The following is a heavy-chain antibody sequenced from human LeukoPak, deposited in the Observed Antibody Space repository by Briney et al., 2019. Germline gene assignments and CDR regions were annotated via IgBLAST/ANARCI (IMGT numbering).Heavy chain of an antibody. CDR1: GYTFTSYG. J-gene: IGHJ5*02. Sequence: VASVKVSCKSSGYTFTSYGISWVRLAPGQGLEWMGWISAYNGNTSYAQKLQGRVTMTTDTSTSTAYMELRSLRSDDTAVYYCARVGSSSWYVRGTRFDPWGQGTLVTVSS. CDR3: ARVGSSSWYVRGTRFDP. D-gene: IGHD6-13*01. CDR2: ISAYNGNT. V-gene: IGHV1-18*01.